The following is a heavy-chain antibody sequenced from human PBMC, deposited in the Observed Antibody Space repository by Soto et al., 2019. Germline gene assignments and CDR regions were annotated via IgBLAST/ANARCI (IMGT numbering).Heavy chain of an antibody. CDR3: AREDYSSFDY. CDR2: IYYSVST. Sequence: SETLSLTCTVSGGSIISYYWSWIGQPPGKGLEWIGYIYYSVSTNYNPPLKSRLTISVDTSKNPSSLKLSSVTAADPAVYYCAREDYSSFDYWGQGTLVTVSS. CDR1: GGSIISYY. J-gene: IGHJ4*02. D-gene: IGHD6-19*01. V-gene: IGHV4-59*01.